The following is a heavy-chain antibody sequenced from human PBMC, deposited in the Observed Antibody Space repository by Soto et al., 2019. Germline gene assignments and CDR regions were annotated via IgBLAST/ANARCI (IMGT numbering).Heavy chain of an antibody. D-gene: IGHD5-12*01. J-gene: IGHJ4*02. CDR2: IVVGSGNT. CDR1: GFTFTSSA. Sequence: SVKVSCKASGFTFTSSAVQWVRQARGQRLEWIGWIVVGSGNTNYAQKFQERVTITRDMSTSTAYMELSSLRSEDTAVYYCARAGWLQPYYYFDYWGQGTLVTVSS. CDR3: ARAGWLQPYYYFDY. V-gene: IGHV1-58*01.